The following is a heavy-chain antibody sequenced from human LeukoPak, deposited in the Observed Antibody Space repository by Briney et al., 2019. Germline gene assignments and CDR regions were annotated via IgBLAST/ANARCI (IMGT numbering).Heavy chain of an antibody. V-gene: IGHV3-23*01. D-gene: IGHD3-22*01. CDR1: GFAFNSYA. J-gene: IGHJ4*02. CDR2: ISASATNT. CDR3: AKNSVRSGYYYDY. Sequence: GGSLRLSCAASGFAFNSYAMSWVRQAPGKGLEWVSAISASATNTYYPDSVKGRFTISRDSSKNTLYLQMSSLTAEDTALYFCAKNSVRSGYYYDYWGQGTLVTVSS.